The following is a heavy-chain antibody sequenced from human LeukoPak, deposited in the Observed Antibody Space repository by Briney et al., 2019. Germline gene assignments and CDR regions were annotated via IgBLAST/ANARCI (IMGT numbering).Heavy chain of an antibody. J-gene: IGHJ4*02. CDR3: ARAEVEMATIFFDY. Sequence: GGSLRLSCAASGFTFSSYSMNWVRQAPGKGLEWVSSISSSSSYIYYADSVKGRFTISRDNAKNSLYLQMNSLRAEDTAVYCCARAEVEMATIFFDYWGQGTLVTVSS. V-gene: IGHV3-21*01. CDR1: GFTFSSYS. D-gene: IGHD5-24*01. CDR2: ISSSSSYI.